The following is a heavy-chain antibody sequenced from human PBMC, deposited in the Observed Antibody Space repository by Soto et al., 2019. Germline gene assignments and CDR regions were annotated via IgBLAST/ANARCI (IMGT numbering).Heavy chain of an antibody. Sequence: GGSPRLSCAASGFTFSSYWMSWVRQAPGKGLEWVANIKQDGSEKYYVDSVKGRFTISRDNAKNSLYLQMNSLRAEDTAVYYCARAGGGHYYDSSGYYYGQRAFDIWGQGTMVTVSS. CDR2: IKQDGSEK. CDR3: ARAGGGHYYDSSGYYYGQRAFDI. V-gene: IGHV3-7*01. J-gene: IGHJ3*02. D-gene: IGHD3-22*01. CDR1: GFTFSSYW.